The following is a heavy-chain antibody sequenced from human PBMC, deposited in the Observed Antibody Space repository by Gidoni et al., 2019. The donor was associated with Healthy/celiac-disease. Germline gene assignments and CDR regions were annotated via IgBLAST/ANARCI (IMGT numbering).Heavy chain of an antibody. V-gene: IGHV3-23*01. Sequence: EVQLLESGGGLVQPGGSLRLSCAASGFTFSSYAMRWVRQAPGKGLEWVSAISGSGGSTYYADSVNGRFTISRDNSKNTLYLQMNSLRAEDTAVYYCATWGGYCSGGSCYSLDAFDIWGQGTMVTVSS. D-gene: IGHD2-15*01. J-gene: IGHJ3*02. CDR1: GFTFSSYA. CDR3: ATWGGYCSGGSCYSLDAFDI. CDR2: ISGSGGST.